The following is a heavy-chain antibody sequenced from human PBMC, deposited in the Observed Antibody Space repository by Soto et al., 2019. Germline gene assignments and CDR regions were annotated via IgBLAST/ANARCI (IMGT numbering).Heavy chain of an antibody. CDR3: VSGEYGDWGNHRY. V-gene: IGHV4-30-4*01. CDR2: IYYSGST. D-gene: IGHD3-16*02. J-gene: IGHJ4*02. Sequence: QVQLQESGPGLVKPSQTLSLTCTVSGGSISSGDYYWSWIRQPPGKGLEWIGYIYYSGSTYYNPSLQSRFTTSVVTFKSQFSLKLSSVTAADTALSYCVSGEYGDWGNHRYWGQGTLVTVSS. CDR1: GGSISSGDYY.